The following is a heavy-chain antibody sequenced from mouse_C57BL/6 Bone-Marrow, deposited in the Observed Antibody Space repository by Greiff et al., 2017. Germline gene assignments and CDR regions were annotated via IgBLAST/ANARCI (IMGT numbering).Heavy chain of an antibody. J-gene: IGHJ4*01. D-gene: IGHD1-1*01. CDR1: GYTFTSYD. V-gene: IGHV1-85*01. CDR2: IYPRDGST. CDR3: ARSFGSSPYYYAMDY. Sequence: VQLQQSGPELVKPGASVKLSCKASGYTFTSYDINWVKQRPGQGLEWIGWIYPRDGSTKYNKKFKGKATLTVDTSSSTAYMELHSLTSEDSAVYFCARSFGSSPYYYAMDYWGQGTSVTVSS.